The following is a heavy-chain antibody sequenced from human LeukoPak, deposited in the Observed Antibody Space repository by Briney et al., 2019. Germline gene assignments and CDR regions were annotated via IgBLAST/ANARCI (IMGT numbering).Heavy chain of an antibody. Sequence: GGSLRLSCAASGFTFSSYSMSWVRQAPGKGLEWVSSISSSSSYIYYADSVKGRFTISRDNAKNSLYLQMNSLRAEDTAVYYCARDESGYSSGLNWFDPWGQGTLVTVSS. CDR2: ISSSSSYI. CDR1: GFTFSSYS. J-gene: IGHJ5*02. D-gene: IGHD6-19*01. CDR3: ARDESGYSSGLNWFDP. V-gene: IGHV3-21*01.